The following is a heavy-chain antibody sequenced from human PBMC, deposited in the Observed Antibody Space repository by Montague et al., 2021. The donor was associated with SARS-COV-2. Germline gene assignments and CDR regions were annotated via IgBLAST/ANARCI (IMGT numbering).Heavy chain of an antibody. CDR2: INHSGST. CDR3: ARGRTVTTFYYYYGMDV. D-gene: IGHD4-17*01. CDR1: GGSFGGYY. V-gene: IGHV4-34*01. Sequence: SETLSLTCAVYGGSFGGYYWSWIRQPPGKGLEWIGEINHSGSTNYNPSXXSRVTISVDTSKNQFSLKLSSVTAADTAVYYCARGRTVTTFYYYYGMDVWGQGTTVTVSS. J-gene: IGHJ6*02.